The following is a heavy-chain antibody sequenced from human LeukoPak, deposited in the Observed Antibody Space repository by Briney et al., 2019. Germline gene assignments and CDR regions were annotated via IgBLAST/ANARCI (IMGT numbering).Heavy chain of an antibody. V-gene: IGHV3-23*01. Sequence: PGGSLRLSCAASGFTFSSYTMNWVRQAPGKGLEWVSAISGSGGSTYYADSVKGRFTISRDNSKNTLYLQMSSLRAEDTAVYYCAKGSLLEYDSSGYYYMDDAFDIWGQGTMVTVSS. CDR2: ISGSGGST. J-gene: IGHJ3*02. CDR1: GFTFSSYT. D-gene: IGHD3-22*01. CDR3: AKGSLLEYDSSGYYYMDDAFDI.